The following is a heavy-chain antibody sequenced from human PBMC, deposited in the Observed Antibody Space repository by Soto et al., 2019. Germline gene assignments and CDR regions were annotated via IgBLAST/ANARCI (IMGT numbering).Heavy chain of an antibody. V-gene: IGHV4-34*01. J-gene: IGHJ4*02. CDR2: INHSGGT. CDR1: GGSLSGYY. Sequence: PSETLSLTCAVYGGSLSGYYWSWIRQPPGKGLEWIGEINHSGGTNYNPSLKSRVTISVDTSKNQFSLKLSSVTAADTAVYYCAIFNYDFWSSPLVDYWGQGTLVTVSS. D-gene: IGHD3-3*01. CDR3: AIFNYDFWSSPLVDY.